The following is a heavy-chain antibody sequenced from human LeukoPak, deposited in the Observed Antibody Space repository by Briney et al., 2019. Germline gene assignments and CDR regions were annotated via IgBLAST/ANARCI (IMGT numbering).Heavy chain of an antibody. CDR1: GFTFSSYE. CDR2: ISSSGSTI. Sequence: GGSLRLSCAASGFTFSSYEMNWVRQAPGKGLEWVSYISSSGSTIYYADSVKGRFTISRDNSKNTLYLQMNSLRAEDTAVYYCATQGGRLERPRAFDIWGQGTMVTVSS. J-gene: IGHJ3*02. D-gene: IGHD1-1*01. V-gene: IGHV3-48*03. CDR3: ATQGGRLERPRAFDI.